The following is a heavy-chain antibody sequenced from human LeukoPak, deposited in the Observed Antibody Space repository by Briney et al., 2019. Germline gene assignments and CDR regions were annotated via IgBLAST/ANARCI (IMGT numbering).Heavy chain of an antibody. CDR3: TSAFWSGYDYFDY. Sequence: PGGSLRLSCAASGFTFSSYSMNWVRQAPGKGLEWVGFIRSKAYGGTTEYAASVKGRFTISRDDSKSIAYLQMNSLKTEDTAVYYCTSAFWSGYDYFDYWGQGTLVTVSS. CDR1: GFTFSSYS. CDR2: IRSKAYGGTT. J-gene: IGHJ4*02. V-gene: IGHV3-49*04. D-gene: IGHD3-3*01.